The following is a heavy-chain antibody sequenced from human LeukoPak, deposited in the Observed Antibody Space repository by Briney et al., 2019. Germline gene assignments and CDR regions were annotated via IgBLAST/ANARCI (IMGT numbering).Heavy chain of an antibody. J-gene: IGHJ3*02. CDR1: GFTVSSNY. D-gene: IGHD3-22*01. Sequence: GGSLRLSCAASGFTVSSNYMSWVRQAPGKGLEWVSVIYSGGSTYDADSVKGRFTISRDNSKNTLYLQMNSLRAEDTAVYYCARDLWDYYDSNYGFDIWGQGTMVTVSS. V-gene: IGHV3-66*02. CDR2: IYSGGST. CDR3: ARDLWDYYDSNYGFDI.